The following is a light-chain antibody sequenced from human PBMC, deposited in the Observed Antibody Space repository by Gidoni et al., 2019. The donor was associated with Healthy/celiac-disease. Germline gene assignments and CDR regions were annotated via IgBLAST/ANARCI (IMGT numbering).Light chain of an antibody. J-gene: IGKJ5*01. CDR3: MQALQTPQIT. CDR2: FGS. V-gene: IGKV2-28*01. CDR1: QSLLHSNGYNY. Sequence: DILMTQSPLSLPVTPGEPASISCRSSQSLLHSNGYNYLDWYLQKPGQSPQLLIYFGSNRASGVPDRFSGSGSGTDFTLKISRVEAEDVGVYYCMQALQTPQITFGQGTRLEIK.